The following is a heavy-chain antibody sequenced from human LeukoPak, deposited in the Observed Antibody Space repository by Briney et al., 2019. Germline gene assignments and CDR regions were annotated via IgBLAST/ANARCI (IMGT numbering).Heavy chain of an antibody. Sequence: GGSLRLSCAASGFTFNRYSMNWVRQAPGKGLAWVSSISTSSSYIYYADSVKGRFTISRDNARNSLYLQMNSLRAEDTAVYYCARVVRDCTNGVCYTGGIDYWGQGTLVTVSS. J-gene: IGHJ4*02. V-gene: IGHV3-21*01. CDR1: GFTFNRYS. CDR2: ISTSSSYI. CDR3: ARVVRDCTNGVCYTGGIDY. D-gene: IGHD2-8*01.